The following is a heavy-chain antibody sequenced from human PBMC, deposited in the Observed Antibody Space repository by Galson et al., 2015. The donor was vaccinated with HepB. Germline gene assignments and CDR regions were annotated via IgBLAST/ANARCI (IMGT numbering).Heavy chain of an antibody. D-gene: IGHD5-12*01. J-gene: IGHJ4*02. Sequence: SVKVSCKASGGPFSSYALSWVRQAPGQGLEWMGRIIPLPDIANYAQKFQGRVTITADKSTSTAYLELGSLRSEDTAVYYCARHPGTYSGYDLPPDFWGQGTLVTVSS. CDR2: IIPLPDIA. CDR1: GGPFSSYA. V-gene: IGHV1-69*04. CDR3: ARHPGTYSGYDLPPDF.